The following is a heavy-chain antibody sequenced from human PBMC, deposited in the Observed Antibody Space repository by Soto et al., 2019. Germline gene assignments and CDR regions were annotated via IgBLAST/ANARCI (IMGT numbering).Heavy chain of an antibody. V-gene: IGHV3-33*01. CDR2: IWYDGSNK. J-gene: IGHJ6*02. D-gene: IGHD2-15*01. CDR1: GFTFSSYG. Sequence: PGGSLRLSCAASGFTFSSYGMHWVRQAPGKGLEWVAVIWYDGSNKYYADSVKGRFTISRDNSKNTLYLQMNSLRAEDTAVYYCARDQGGDCSGCSCYVSSYYYYGMDVWGQGTTVTVSS. CDR3: ARDQGGDCSGCSCYVSSYYYYGMDV.